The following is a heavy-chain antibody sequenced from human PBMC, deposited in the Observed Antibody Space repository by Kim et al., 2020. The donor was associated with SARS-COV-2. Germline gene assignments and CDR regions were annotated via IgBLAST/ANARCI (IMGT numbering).Heavy chain of an antibody. D-gene: IGHD3-3*01. Sequence: SGPTLVNPTQTLTLTCTFSGFSLSTSGVGVGWIRQPPGKALEWLALVYWDDDKRYSPSLKSRLTITKDTSKNQVVLTMTNMDPVDTATYYCAHSPSGWAYYDFWSGYYNWFDPWGQGTLVTVSS. CDR2: VYWDDDK. V-gene: IGHV2-5*02. J-gene: IGHJ5*02. CDR1: GFSLSTSGVG. CDR3: AHSPSGWAYYDFWSGYYNWFDP.